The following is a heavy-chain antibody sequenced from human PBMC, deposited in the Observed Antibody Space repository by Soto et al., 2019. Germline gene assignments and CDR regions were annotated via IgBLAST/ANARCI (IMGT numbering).Heavy chain of an antibody. Sequence: EVHLVESGGGLVKPGGSLRLSCAASGFPFISYYMIWVRQTPGKGLEWVSSISTDSRYIYYGDSVRGRFTISRDNAKNSLYLQMNSLRVEDTAVYYCASRSDYNYMDIWGKGAPVTVSS. CDR3: ASRSDYNYMDI. V-gene: IGHV3-21*01. CDR2: ISTDSRYI. J-gene: IGHJ6*03. CDR1: GFPFISYY.